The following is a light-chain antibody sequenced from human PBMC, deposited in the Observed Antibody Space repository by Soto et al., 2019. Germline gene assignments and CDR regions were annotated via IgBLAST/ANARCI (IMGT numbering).Light chain of an antibody. CDR2: YAS. CDR1: ESVHRN. V-gene: IGKV3-15*01. J-gene: IGKJ3*01. CDR3: QHYNKWPPT. Sequence: EMVMTQSPATLSVSPGERVTLSCRASESVHRNLAWYQQKPGQGPSLLIYYASTRATGVPDRFTGSGSGTEFTLTISILQSEDSGVYHCQHYNKWPPTFGPGTKVEIK.